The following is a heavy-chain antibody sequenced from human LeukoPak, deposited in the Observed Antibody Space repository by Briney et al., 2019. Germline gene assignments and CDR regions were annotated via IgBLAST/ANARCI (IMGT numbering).Heavy chain of an antibody. CDR2: ITSSSSTI. Sequence: GGSLRLSCAASGFTFDDHGMSWVRQAPGKGLEWVSYITSSSSTISYADSVKGRFTISRDNAKNSLYLQMNSLRAEDTAVYYCTRSGGPRYSGTTYYFDYWGQGTLVTVSS. V-gene: IGHV3-48*01. J-gene: IGHJ4*02. D-gene: IGHD1-26*01. CDR3: TRSGGPRYSGTTYYFDY. CDR1: GFTFDDHG.